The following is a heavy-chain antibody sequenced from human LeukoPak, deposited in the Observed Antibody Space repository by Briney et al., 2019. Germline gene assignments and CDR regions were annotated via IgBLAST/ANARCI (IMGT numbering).Heavy chain of an antibody. D-gene: IGHD3-22*01. J-gene: IGHJ4*02. CDR2: ITSGGSPM. Sequence: GGSLRLSCAASGFTFSDHSMSWIRQSPGKGLEWVAYITSGGSPMYYVDSVKGRSTISGDNAKNSLFLEVHSLRAEDTGVYYCVRDSHYYDTSDPKYRLDYWGQGTLVTVSS. V-gene: IGHV3-11*04. CDR3: VRDSHYYDTSDPKYRLDY. CDR1: GFTFSDHS.